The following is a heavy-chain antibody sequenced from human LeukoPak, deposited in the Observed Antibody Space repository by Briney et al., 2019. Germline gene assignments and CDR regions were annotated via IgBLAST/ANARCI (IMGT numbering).Heavy chain of an antibody. CDR3: SRDRGGVDIYFDY. V-gene: IGHV3-48*03. D-gene: IGHD2-8*02. CDR2: ISRSGATI. J-gene: IGHJ4*02. CDR1: GFTFSSYG. Sequence: GGSLRLSCAASGFTFSSYGMNWVRQAPGKGPEWISYISRSGATIYYADSVKGRFTISRDNTKNSLYLQMSSLGAEDTAIYYCSRDRGGVDIYFDYWGQGTLVTVSS.